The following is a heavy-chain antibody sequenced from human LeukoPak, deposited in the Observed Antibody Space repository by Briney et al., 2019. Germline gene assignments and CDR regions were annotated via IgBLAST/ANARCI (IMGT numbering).Heavy chain of an antibody. Sequence: GGSLRLSCAASGFTFSSYWMSWVRQAPGKGLEWVANIKQDGSEKYYVDSVKGRFTISRDNAKNSLYLQMNSLRAEDTALYYCAKDFYRLGKFDAFDLWGQGKMVIVSS. D-gene: IGHD3-16*01. CDR1: GFTFSSYW. V-gene: IGHV3-7*03. CDR2: IKQDGSEK. CDR3: AKDFYRLGKFDAFDL. J-gene: IGHJ3*01.